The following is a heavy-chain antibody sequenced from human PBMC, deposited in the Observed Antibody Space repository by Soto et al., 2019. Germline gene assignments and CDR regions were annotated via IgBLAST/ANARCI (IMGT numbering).Heavy chain of an antibody. J-gene: IGHJ5*01. CDR3: ARWVGGSMYDNSGKYDS. D-gene: IGHD3-22*01. V-gene: IGHV3-30*03. CDR2: VSYDGTRK. Sequence: QVQLVESGGGVVQPGGSLRLTCAASGFTFSGSGMHWVRQAPGKGLEWVALVSYDGTRKYYTDSVRGRFTISRDNSENTLSLQMNSLRTEDTDVYYCARWVGGSMYDNSGKYDSWGQGTLVIVS. CDR1: GFTFSGSG.